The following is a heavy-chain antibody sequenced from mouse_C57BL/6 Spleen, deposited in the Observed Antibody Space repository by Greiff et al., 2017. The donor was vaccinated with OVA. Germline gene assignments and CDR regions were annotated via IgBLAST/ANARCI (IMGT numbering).Heavy chain of an antibody. Sequence: DVKLVESGGGLVKPGGSLKLSCAASGFTFSSYTMSWVRQTPEKRLEWVATISGGGGNTYYPDSVKGRFTISRDNAKNTLYLQMSSLRSEDTALYYCARHYYYGSSDYFDYWGQGTTLTVSS. CDR3: ARHYYYGSSDYFDY. CDR1: GFTFSSYT. D-gene: IGHD1-1*01. CDR2: ISGGGGNT. V-gene: IGHV5-9*01. J-gene: IGHJ2*01.